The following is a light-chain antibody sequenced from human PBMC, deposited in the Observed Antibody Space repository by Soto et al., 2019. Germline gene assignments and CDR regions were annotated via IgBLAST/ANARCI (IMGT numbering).Light chain of an antibody. V-gene: IGLV2-14*01. CDR1: STDVGGYNY. J-gene: IGLJ3*02. CDR2: EVS. Sequence: QSALTQPASVSGSPGQSITISCTGTSTDVGGYNYVSWYQHHPGKAPKLMIYEVSTRPSGVSNRFSGSKSGNTASLTISGLQAEDEADYYCSSYTTSTTLNWVFGGGTKVTVL. CDR3: SSYTTSTTLNWV.